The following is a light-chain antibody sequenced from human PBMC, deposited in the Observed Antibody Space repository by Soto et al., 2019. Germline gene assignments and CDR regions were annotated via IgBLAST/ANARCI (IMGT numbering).Light chain of an antibody. CDR3: QQYYTYSSLT. V-gene: IGKV1-5*03. J-gene: IGKJ4*01. CDR1: QSISNL. CDR2: KAS. Sequence: DIQMTQSPSTLSASVGDRVTITCRASQSISNLLAWYQQKPGKAPKLLIYKASSLESGVPSRFSGSGSGTEFTLTIRSLQPDDFATYYCQQYYTYSSLTFGGGTKVDIK.